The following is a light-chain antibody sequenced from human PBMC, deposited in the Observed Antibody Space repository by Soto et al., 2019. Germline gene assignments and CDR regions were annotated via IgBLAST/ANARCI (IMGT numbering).Light chain of an antibody. J-gene: IGLJ2*01. V-gene: IGLV3-21*02. CDR1: NIGSTN. Sequence: SYELTQPPSVSVAPGQTARISCGGNNIGSTNVHWYQRRPGQAPLLVVYDDSDRPSGIPERFSGSNSGTTATLTISRVEAGDEADYYCQVWDRSSDHVVFGGGTKVTVL. CDR3: QVWDRSSDHVV. CDR2: DDS.